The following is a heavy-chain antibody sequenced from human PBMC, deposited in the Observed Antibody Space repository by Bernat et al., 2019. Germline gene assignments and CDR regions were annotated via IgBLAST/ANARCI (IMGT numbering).Heavy chain of an antibody. Sequence: EVQLVESGGGLAKPGGSLRVSCVGSGFTFTNAWMSWVRQAPGKGLEWVGRSKSKSDGGTTDYAAPVKGRFTISRDDSKNTLYLQMNRLKTEDTAVYYCARDNKASTYYDFWSGYRNYYFDYWGQGTLVTVSS. CDR2: SKSKSDGGTT. CDR1: GFTFTNAW. CDR3: ARDNKASTYYDFWSGYRNYYFDY. V-gene: IGHV3-15*01. D-gene: IGHD3-3*01. J-gene: IGHJ4*02.